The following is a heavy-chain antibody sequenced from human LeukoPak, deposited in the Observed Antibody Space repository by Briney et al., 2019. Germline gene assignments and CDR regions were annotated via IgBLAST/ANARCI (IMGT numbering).Heavy chain of an antibody. J-gene: IGHJ4*02. Sequence: GGSLRLSCTASGFTFSSYGMSWVRQAPGKGLEWVSAISGSGGSTYYADSVKGRFTISRDNAKNTLYLQMNSLRSEDTAVYYCAKDSKRWKTYYYASGSYYFDYWGQGTLATVSS. D-gene: IGHD3-10*01. CDR3: AKDSKRWKTYYYASGSYYFDY. CDR1: GFTFSSYG. CDR2: ISGSGGST. V-gene: IGHV3-23*01.